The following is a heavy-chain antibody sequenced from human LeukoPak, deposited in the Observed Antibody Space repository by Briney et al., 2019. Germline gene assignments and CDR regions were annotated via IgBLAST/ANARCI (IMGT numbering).Heavy chain of an antibody. Sequence: PGGSLRLSCAASGFTFSNYWMTWVRQAPGKGLEWVANINQDGGEKYYVDSVKGRFTISRDNAKNSLYLQMNSLRAEDTAVYYCARTYAYDATGDRGHWGQGTLVTVSS. V-gene: IGHV3-7*01. J-gene: IGHJ4*02. CDR2: INQDGGEK. CDR3: ARTYAYDATGDRGH. D-gene: IGHD3-16*01. CDR1: GFTFSNYW.